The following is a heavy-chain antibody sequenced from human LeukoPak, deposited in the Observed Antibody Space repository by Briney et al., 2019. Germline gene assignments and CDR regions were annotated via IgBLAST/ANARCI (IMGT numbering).Heavy chain of an antibody. V-gene: IGHV3-7*05. CDR2: IKEDGSEK. CDR1: GFIFSNYW. CDR3: ARARNLDF. Sequence: GGSLRLSCAASGFIFSNYWMSWVGQAPGKGLGWVADIKEDGSEKYYVDSVKGRFTISRDNAKRSLYLQMNSLRAEDTAVYYCARARNLDFWGQGTLVTVSS. J-gene: IGHJ4*02.